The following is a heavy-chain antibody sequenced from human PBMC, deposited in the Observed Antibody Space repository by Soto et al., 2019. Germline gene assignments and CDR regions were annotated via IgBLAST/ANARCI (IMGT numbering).Heavy chain of an antibody. Sequence: QVQLVQSGAEVKKPGASVKVSCKASGYTFTGYYMHWVRQAPGQGLEWMGWINPNSGGTNYAQKFQGRVTMTRDTSISTAYMELSRLRSDDTAVYYCARVTMVRGVSPYFDYWGQGTLVTVSS. CDR1: GYTFTGYY. CDR2: INPNSGGT. V-gene: IGHV1-2*02. J-gene: IGHJ4*02. D-gene: IGHD3-10*01. CDR3: ARVTMVRGVSPYFDY.